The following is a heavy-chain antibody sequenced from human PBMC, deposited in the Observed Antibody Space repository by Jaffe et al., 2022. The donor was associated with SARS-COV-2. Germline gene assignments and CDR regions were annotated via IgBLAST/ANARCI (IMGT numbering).Heavy chain of an antibody. CDR2: LYHSGST. V-gene: IGHV4-38-2*02. Sequence: QVQLQESGPGLVKPSETLSLTCTVSGYSINSGFYWGWIRQPPGKGLEYIGILYHSGSTNYNPSLRSRVAILADTSRNQFSLRLYSVTAADTAVYYCARSYYASGSYFYDYWGQGTLVTVSS. CDR3: ARSYYASGSYFYDY. D-gene: IGHD3-10*01. J-gene: IGHJ4*02. CDR1: GYSINSGFY.